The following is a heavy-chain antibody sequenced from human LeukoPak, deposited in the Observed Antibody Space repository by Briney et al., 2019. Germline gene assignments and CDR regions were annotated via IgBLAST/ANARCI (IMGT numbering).Heavy chain of an antibody. CDR2: VYPGDSDT. CDR3: ARRADYGIDAFDI. V-gene: IGHV5-51*01. J-gene: IGHJ3*02. Sequence: GESLKISCKGSGYSFSSYWIGRVRQMPGKGLEWMGIVYPGDSDTRYSPSFQGQVTISADKSISTAYLQWSSLKASDTAMYYCARRADYGIDAFDIWGQGTMVTVSS. CDR1: GYSFSSYW. D-gene: IGHD4-17*01.